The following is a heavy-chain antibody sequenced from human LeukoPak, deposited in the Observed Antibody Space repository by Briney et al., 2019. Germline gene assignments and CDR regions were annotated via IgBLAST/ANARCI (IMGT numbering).Heavy chain of an antibody. V-gene: IGHV3-23*01. D-gene: IGHD3-22*01. J-gene: IGHJ4*02. CDR1: GFTLSSYA. Sequence: PGGSLRPSCAASGFTLSSYAMSWVRQAPGKGLEWVSAISGSGGSTYYADSVKGRFTISRDNSKNTLYLQMNSLRAEDTAVYYCAKDGYSSGPIDYWGQGTLVTVSS. CDR3: AKDGYSSGPIDY. CDR2: ISGSGGST.